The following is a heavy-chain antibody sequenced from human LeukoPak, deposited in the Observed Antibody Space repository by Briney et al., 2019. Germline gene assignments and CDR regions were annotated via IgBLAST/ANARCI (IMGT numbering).Heavy chain of an antibody. D-gene: IGHD6-19*01. Sequence: PGGSLRLSCAASGFTVSGNFMSWVRQAPGKGLEWVSVIYSDDSSYYADSVKGRFTISRDNSKNTLYLQMNSLRAEDTAVYYCARDPSSGWYPKYFQHWGQGTLVTVSS. V-gene: IGHV3-53*01. CDR2: IYSDDSS. CDR1: GFTVSGNF. CDR3: ARDPSSGWYPKYFQH. J-gene: IGHJ1*01.